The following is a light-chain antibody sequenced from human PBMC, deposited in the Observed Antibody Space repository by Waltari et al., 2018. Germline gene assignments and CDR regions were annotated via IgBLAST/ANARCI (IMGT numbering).Light chain of an antibody. CDR3: QQRANWPPLS. CDR1: QSVSSF. CDR2: HAS. J-gene: IGKJ4*01. V-gene: IGKV3-11*01. Sequence: EMVLTQSPATLSLSPGQRATPSCRASQSVSSFLAWYQQKPGQAPRLLIYHASNRATGIPARFSGRGSGTNFTLTISSLEPEDFAVYYCQQRANWPPLSFGGGTRVEIK.